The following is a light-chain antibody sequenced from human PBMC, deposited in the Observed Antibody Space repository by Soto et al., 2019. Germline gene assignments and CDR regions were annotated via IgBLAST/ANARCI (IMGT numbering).Light chain of an antibody. J-gene: IGKJ5*01. Sequence: EIVMTQSPATLSVSPGERATLSCRASQGVSSNLAWYQQKPGQAPRLLIYGASTRATGIPARFSGSGSGTEFTLTISSLQSKDFAVYYCQQYHNWPITFGQGTRLEIK. CDR1: QGVSSN. CDR3: QQYHNWPIT. CDR2: GAS. V-gene: IGKV3-15*01.